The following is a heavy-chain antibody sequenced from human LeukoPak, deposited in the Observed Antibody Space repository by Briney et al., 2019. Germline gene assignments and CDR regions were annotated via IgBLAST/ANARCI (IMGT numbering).Heavy chain of an antibody. CDR3: ARTRSGSYSVFDY. CDR1: GFTFSSYS. J-gene: IGHJ4*02. CDR2: ISSSSSYI. V-gene: IGHV3-21*01. D-gene: IGHD1-26*01. Sequence: GGSLRLSCAASGFTFSSYSMNWVRQAPGKGLEWVSSISSSSSYIYYADSVKGRFTISRDNAKNSLYLQMNSLRAEDTAVYYCARTRSGSYSVFDYWGQGTLVTVSS.